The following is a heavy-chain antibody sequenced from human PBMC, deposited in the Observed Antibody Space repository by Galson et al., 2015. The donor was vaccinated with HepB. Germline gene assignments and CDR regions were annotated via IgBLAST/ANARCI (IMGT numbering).Heavy chain of an antibody. CDR3: ARDVEVDIFPPWGPDY. V-gene: IGHV3-21*01. CDR2: ISSSSSYI. J-gene: IGHJ4*02. D-gene: IGHD5-12*01. CDR1: GFTFSSYS. Sequence: SLRLSCAASGFTFSSYSMNWVRQAPGKGLEWVSSISSSSSYIYYADSVKGRFTISRDNAKNSLYLQMNSLRAEDTAVYYCARDVEVDIFPPWGPDYWGQGTPVTVSS.